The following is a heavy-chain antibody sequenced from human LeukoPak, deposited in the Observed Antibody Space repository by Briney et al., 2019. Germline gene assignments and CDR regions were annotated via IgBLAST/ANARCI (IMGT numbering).Heavy chain of an antibody. CDR3: ARGSKYYDILALRY. CDR2: INAGNGNT. J-gene: IGHJ4*02. D-gene: IGHD3-9*01. Sequence: ASVKVSCKASGYTFTGYYMHWVRQAPGQRLEWMGWINAGNGNTKYSQEFQGRVTITRDTSASTAYMELSSLRSEDMAVYYCARGSKYYDILALRYWGQGTLVTVSS. V-gene: IGHV1-3*03. CDR1: GYTFTGYY.